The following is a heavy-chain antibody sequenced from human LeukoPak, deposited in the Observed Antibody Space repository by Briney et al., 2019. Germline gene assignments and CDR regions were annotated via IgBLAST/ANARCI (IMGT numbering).Heavy chain of an antibody. Sequence: GGSLRLSCAASGFPLRTYGMSWVRQAPGKGLEWVSAISGSGGSTYYADSVKGRFTISRDNSKNTLYLQMNSLRAEDTAVYYCAKDFHYYDSSASAFDIWGQGTMVTVSS. CDR1: GFPLRTYG. D-gene: IGHD3-22*01. V-gene: IGHV3-23*01. CDR3: AKDFHYYDSSASAFDI. J-gene: IGHJ3*02. CDR2: ISGSGGST.